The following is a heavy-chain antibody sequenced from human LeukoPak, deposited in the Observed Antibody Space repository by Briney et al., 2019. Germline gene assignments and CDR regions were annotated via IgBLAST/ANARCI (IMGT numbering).Heavy chain of an antibody. CDR3: AKGRELLLRFPFDY. D-gene: IGHD1-26*01. J-gene: IGHJ4*02. CDR1: GFTVSNNY. CDR2: ISGSGGST. Sequence: PGGSLRLSCAASGFTVSNNYMSWVRQAPGKGLEWVSAISGSGGSTYYADSVKGRFTISRDNSKNTLYLQMNSLRAEDTAVYYCAKGRELLLRFPFDYWGQGTLVTVSS. V-gene: IGHV3-23*01.